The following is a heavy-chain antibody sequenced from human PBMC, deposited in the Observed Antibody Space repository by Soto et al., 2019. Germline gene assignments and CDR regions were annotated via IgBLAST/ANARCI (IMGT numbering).Heavy chain of an antibody. CDR2: INHSGST. Sequence: SETLSLTCAVYGGSFSGYYWSWIRQPPGKGLEWIGEINHSGSTNYNPSLKSRVTISVDTSKNQFSLKLSSVTAADTAVYYCARGYGSGRWYYYYGMDVWGQGTTVTVSS. J-gene: IGHJ6*02. CDR1: GGSFSGYY. V-gene: IGHV4-34*01. CDR3: ARGYGSGRWYYYYGMDV. D-gene: IGHD3-10*01.